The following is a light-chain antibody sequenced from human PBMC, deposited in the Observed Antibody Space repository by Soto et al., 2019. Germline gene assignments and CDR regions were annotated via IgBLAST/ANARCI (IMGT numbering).Light chain of an antibody. Sequence: EIVLTQSPATLSLSPGERATLSCRASQSVSSYLAWYQQKPGQAPRLLIYDALNRATGIPARFRGSGSGTDFTLTISSLEPEDFAVYYCQQRSYWPQPTFGQGTKVDI. CDR3: QQRSYWPQPT. CDR1: QSVSSY. CDR2: DAL. V-gene: IGKV3-11*01. J-gene: IGKJ1*01.